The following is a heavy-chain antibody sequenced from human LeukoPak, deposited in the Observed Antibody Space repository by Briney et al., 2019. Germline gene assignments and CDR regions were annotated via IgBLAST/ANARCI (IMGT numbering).Heavy chain of an antibody. D-gene: IGHD6-19*01. Sequence: PGGSLRLSCSASGFTFSSYAMHWVRQAPGRGLESVSAISSNGGSTYYADSVKGRFTISRDKSKNTLYLQMSSLRAEDTAVYYCVKDRGGLSSDLGYFDYWGQGTLVTVSS. CDR1: GFTFSSYA. J-gene: IGHJ4*02. CDR2: ISSNGGST. V-gene: IGHV3-64D*06. CDR3: VKDRGGLSSDLGYFDY.